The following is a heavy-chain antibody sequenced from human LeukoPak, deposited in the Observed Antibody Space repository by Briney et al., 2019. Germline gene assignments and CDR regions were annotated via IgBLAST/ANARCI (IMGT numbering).Heavy chain of an antibody. D-gene: IGHD6-19*01. CDR2: ISNSGGYT. CDR1: GFTFGDDY. Sequence: GGSLRLSCAVSGFTFGDDYMGWIRQAPGQGLEWVSYISNSGGYTNYADSVEGRLTNSRDNAENSLYLQMNSLRAEDTAVYYCARSRGAGPGAYFDYWGQGTLVTVTS. CDR3: ARSRGAGPGAYFDY. J-gene: IGHJ4*02. V-gene: IGHV3-11*03.